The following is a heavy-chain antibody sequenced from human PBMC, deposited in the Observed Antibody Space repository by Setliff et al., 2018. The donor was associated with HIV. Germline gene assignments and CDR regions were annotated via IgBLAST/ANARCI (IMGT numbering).Heavy chain of an antibody. J-gene: IGHJ4*02. CDR2: IYYSGST. V-gene: IGHV4-34*01. CDR1: GGSFSDYY. CDR3: ARGLTSVAG. D-gene: IGHD6-19*01. Sequence: SETLSLTCAVYGGSFSDYYWSWIRQPPGKGLEWIGSIYYSGSTYYNPSLKSRVAISVDTSKNQFSLKLSSVTAADTAVYYCARGLTSVAGWGQGTLVTVSS.